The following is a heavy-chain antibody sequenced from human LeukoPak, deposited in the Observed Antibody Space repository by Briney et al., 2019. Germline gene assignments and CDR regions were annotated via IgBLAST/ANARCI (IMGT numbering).Heavy chain of an antibody. J-gene: IGHJ4*02. D-gene: IGHD3-22*01. CDR3: ARGYYYNFDY. CDR2: ISGSATRT. V-gene: IGHV3-23*01. Sequence: GGSLRLSCAASGFTFSSYAMTWVRQAPGKGLEWVSAISGSATRTYYADSVKGRFTISRDNSKNTLYLQMNSLRAEDTAVYYCARGYYYNFDYWGQGTLVTVSS. CDR1: GFTFSSYA.